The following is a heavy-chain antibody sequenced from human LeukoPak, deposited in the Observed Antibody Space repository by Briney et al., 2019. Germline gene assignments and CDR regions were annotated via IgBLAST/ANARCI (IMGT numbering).Heavy chain of an antibody. Sequence: KPSETLSLTCAVYGGSFRGYYWSWIRQPPGKGLEWIGEINHSGSTNYNPPLKSRVTMSIDKSKNQFSLKLTSVTAADTAVYYCARDLSAVTNYWGQGTLVTVSS. CDR1: GGSFRGYY. CDR3: ARDLSAVTNY. D-gene: IGHD4-17*01. CDR2: INHSGST. J-gene: IGHJ1*01. V-gene: IGHV4-34*01.